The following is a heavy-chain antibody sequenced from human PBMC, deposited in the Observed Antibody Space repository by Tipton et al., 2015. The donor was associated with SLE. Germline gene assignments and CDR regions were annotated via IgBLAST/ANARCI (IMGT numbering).Heavy chain of an antibody. J-gene: IGHJ2*01. V-gene: IGHV4-59*02. CDR3: ARGDSADL. CDR1: GDSVRSFY. D-gene: IGHD3-16*01. CDR2: IHYTGIT. Sequence: LRLSCTVSGDSVRSFYWSWIRLPPGKGLEWIGFIHYTGITNYSPSPKSRVSTSVDTSKNQFSLKLTSVTAADTAFYYCARGDSADLWGRGTLVTVSS.